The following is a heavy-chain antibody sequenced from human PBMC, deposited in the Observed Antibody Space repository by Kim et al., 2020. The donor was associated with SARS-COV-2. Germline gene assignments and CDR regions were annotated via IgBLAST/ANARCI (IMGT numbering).Heavy chain of an antibody. Sequence: TYYEQEFRGRVTATGDRSISTIYMDLSSLRSEATAVYYCARARAITGLDPWGQGTLVTVSS. J-gene: IGHJ5*02. V-gene: IGHV1-2*02. CDR2: T. CDR3: ARARAITGLDP.